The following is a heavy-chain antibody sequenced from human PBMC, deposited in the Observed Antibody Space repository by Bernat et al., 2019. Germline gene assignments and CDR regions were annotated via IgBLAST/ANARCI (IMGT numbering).Heavy chain of an antibody. CDR1: GFTFSSYW. CDR2: IKQDGSEK. Sequence: VQLVESGGGVVQPGRSLRLSCAASGFTFSSYWMSWVRQAPGKGLEWVANIKQDGSEKYYVDSVKGRFTISRDNAKNSLYLQMNSLRAEDTAVYYCARDMQPAGGRRFLEWLLLDAFDIWGQGTMVTVSS. V-gene: IGHV3-7*04. D-gene: IGHD3-3*01. J-gene: IGHJ3*02. CDR3: ARDMQPAGGRRFLEWLLLDAFDI.